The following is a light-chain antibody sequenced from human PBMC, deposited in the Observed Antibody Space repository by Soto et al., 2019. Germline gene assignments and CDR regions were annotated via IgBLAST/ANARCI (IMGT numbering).Light chain of an antibody. V-gene: IGKV1-9*01. CDR1: QGINTF. CDR2: AAS. J-gene: IGKJ5*01. CDR3: QQLNSYPIT. Sequence: IQLTQSPSSLCASVGGRVTITCRASQGINTFLAWYQQKAGKAPKLLIYAASTLQSGVPSRFSGSGSGTDFTLTISSLQSEDFATYYCQQLNSYPITVGKGTRLEIK.